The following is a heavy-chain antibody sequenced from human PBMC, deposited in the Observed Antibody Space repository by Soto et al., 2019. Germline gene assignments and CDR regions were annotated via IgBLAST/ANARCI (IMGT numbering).Heavy chain of an antibody. V-gene: IGHV3-23*01. CDR2: ISASGGST. CDR3: AKAPPGPYNSLSGYYYHGMDV. Sequence: EVQLLESGGGLVQPGGSLRLSCAASGFNFSSCAMSWVRQAPGKGLEWVSAISASGGSTYYADSVKGRFTISRDSSKNTLFLQMNSLRVEDTVVFYCAKAPPGPYNSLSGYYYHGMDVWGQGATVTVSS. D-gene: IGHD6-6*01. J-gene: IGHJ6*02. CDR1: GFNFSSCA.